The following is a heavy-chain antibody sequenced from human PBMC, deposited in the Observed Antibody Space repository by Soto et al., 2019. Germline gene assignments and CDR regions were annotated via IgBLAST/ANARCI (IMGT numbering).Heavy chain of an antibody. D-gene: IGHD1-1*01. CDR2: MSHSGGT. CDR1: GGFVSSGNYY. V-gene: IGHV4-34*01. Sequence: QVQLQQWGAGLLKPSETLSPTCAVYGGFVSSGNYYWSWIRQPPGKGLEWIGEMSHSGGTHFNPSLKSRVTISVDTSKNQFSLKMSSVTAADTALYYCARVERGTATTVVDAFDIWGPGTMVTVSS. CDR3: ARVERGTATTVVDAFDI. J-gene: IGHJ3*02.